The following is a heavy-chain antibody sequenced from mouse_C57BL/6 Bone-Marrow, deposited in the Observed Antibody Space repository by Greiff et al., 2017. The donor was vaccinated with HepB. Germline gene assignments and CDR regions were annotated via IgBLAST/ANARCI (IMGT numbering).Heavy chain of an antibody. CDR1: GYTFTSYG. CDR2: IYPRSGNT. Sequence: QVQLKESGAELARPGASVKLSCKASGYTFTSYGISWVKQRTGQGLEWIGEIYPRSGNTYYNEKFKGKATLTADKASSTAYMELRSLTSEDSAVYFCARRDYDWYFDVWGTVTTVTVSS. J-gene: IGHJ1*03. D-gene: IGHD2-4*01. CDR3: ARRDYDWYFDV. V-gene: IGHV1-81*01.